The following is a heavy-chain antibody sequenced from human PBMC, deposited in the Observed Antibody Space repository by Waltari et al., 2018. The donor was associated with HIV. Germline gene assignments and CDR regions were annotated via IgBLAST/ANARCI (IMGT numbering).Heavy chain of an antibody. V-gene: IGHV3-15*01. Sequence: EVQLVESGGGLVKPGGSLRLSCAASGFIFSKAWRNWVRQAPGKGLEGVGRIKRKSDGGTADYAAPVKGRFTISRDDSKNVLYLQMNSLKTEDTAVYYCTTDNMIIVALDYWGQGTLLTVSS. CDR2: IKRKSDGGTA. CDR3: TTDNMIIVALDY. CDR1: GFIFSKAW. D-gene: IGHD5-12*01. J-gene: IGHJ4*02.